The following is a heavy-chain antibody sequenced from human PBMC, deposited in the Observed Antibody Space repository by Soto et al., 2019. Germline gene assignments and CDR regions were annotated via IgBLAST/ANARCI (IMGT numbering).Heavy chain of an antibody. Sequence: PGGSLRLSCAASGFTLSSYSMNWVRQAPGKGLEWVSSISSSSSYIYYADSVKGRFTISRDNAKNSLYLQMNSLRAEDTAVYYCASRGYSYGEPDYWGQGTLVTVSS. D-gene: IGHD5-18*01. J-gene: IGHJ4*02. V-gene: IGHV3-21*01. CDR3: ASRGYSYGEPDY. CDR2: ISSSSSYI. CDR1: GFTLSSYS.